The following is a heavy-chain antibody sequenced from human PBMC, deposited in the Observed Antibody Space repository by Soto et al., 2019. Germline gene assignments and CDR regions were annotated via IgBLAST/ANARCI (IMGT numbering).Heavy chain of an antibody. CDR2: IYYSGST. Sequence: QVQLLESGPRLVKPSQTLSLTCTVSGVSINTGGYYWSWIRQHPGSGLEWIGYIYYSGSTYDNPSLRSRFAMSVDTSKSQFSLSLSSLTAADTAVYYCASAITLIGDLNYWGQGTRVTVPS. V-gene: IGHV4-31*03. D-gene: IGHD3-22*01. J-gene: IGHJ4*02. CDR1: GVSINTGGYY. CDR3: ASAITLIGDLNY.